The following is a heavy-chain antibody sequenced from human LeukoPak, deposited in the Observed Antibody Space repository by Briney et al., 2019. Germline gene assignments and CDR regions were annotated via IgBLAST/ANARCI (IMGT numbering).Heavy chain of an antibody. CDR3: AKDPEYCSSTRCYGDYYYYMDV. Sequence: GGSLRLSCAASGFTFSTYAMSWVRRAPGKGLEWVSGVTVSGGSTYYADSVKGRFTISRDNSKNTLYLQMNSLRAEDTAIYYCAKDPEYCSSTRCYGDYYYYMDVWGKGTTVTISS. J-gene: IGHJ6*03. V-gene: IGHV3-23*01. D-gene: IGHD2-2*01. CDR1: GFTFSTYA. CDR2: VTVSGGST.